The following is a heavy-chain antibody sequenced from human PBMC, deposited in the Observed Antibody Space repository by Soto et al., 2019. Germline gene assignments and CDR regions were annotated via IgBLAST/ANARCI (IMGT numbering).Heavy chain of an antibody. CDR2: VKSSANGGAI. J-gene: IGHJ4*02. V-gene: IGHV3-15*07. D-gene: IGHD3-16*01. CDR1: GFTFNGAW. Sequence: GGSLRLSCAASGFTFNGAWMNWVRQAPGKGLEWVGRVKSSANGGAIDYAAPVEGRFTISRDDSKNTLYLQMNSLITEYTAFYYCSADLPDWGAYAFDYWGQGTLVTVSS. CDR3: SADLPDWGAYAFDY.